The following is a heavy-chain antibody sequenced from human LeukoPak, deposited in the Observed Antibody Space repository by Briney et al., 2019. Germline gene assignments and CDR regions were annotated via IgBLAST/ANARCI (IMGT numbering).Heavy chain of an antibody. J-gene: IGHJ4*02. CDR1: GFTFDDYA. Sequence: GGSLRLSCEASGFTFDDYAMNWVRQTPGKGLEWASLISWDGDRTYYADSVKGRFTISRDNSKNSLYLQMNSLRAEDMALYYCARGYYDSSGYSEPFDYWGQGTLVTVSS. CDR2: ISWDGDRT. V-gene: IGHV3-43D*03. CDR3: ARGYYDSSGYSEPFDY. D-gene: IGHD3-22*01.